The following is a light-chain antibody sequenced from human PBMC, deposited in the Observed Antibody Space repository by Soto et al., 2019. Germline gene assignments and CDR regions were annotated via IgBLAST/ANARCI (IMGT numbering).Light chain of an antibody. V-gene: IGKV1-33*01. J-gene: IGKJ5*01. Sequence: DIQMTQSPSSLSASVGDRVTITCQASQDITNYLNWHQQKPGKAPRLLLYDASSLETGVPSRFSGSGSGTDFTFTISSLQPEDIATYYCQHYDHLPITFGQGTRLEIK. CDR1: QDITNY. CDR2: DAS. CDR3: QHYDHLPIT.